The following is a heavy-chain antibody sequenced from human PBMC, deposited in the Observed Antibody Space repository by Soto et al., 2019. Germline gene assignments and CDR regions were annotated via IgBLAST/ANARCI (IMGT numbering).Heavy chain of an antibody. D-gene: IGHD2-2*01. V-gene: IGHV3-13*01. CDR2: IGTAGDT. CDR3: ARAGYCRSTSCEGHFDY. J-gene: IGHJ4*02. CDR1: GFTFSSYD. Sequence: GGSLRLSCAASGFTFSSYDMHWVRQATGKGLEWVSAIGTAGDTYYPGSVKGRFTISRENAKNSLYLQMNSLRAGDTAVYYCARAGYCRSTSCEGHFDYWGQGTLVTVSS.